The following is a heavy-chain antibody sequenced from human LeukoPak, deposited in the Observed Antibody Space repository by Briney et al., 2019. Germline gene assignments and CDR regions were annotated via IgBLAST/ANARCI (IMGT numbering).Heavy chain of an antibody. Sequence: SVKVSCKASEGTFNSYAISWVRQAPGQGLEWMGGIIPIFGTTNYVQKLQGRVTITADESTSAAYMELRSLRSGDTAMYYCARGRFRYYDTSGYYPPFDPWGQGTLVTVSS. CDR2: IIPIFGTT. J-gene: IGHJ5*02. D-gene: IGHD3-22*01. CDR1: EGTFNSYA. V-gene: IGHV1-69*01. CDR3: ARGRFRYYDTSGYYPPFDP.